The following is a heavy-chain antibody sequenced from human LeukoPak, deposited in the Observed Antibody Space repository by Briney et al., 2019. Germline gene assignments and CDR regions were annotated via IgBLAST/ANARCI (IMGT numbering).Heavy chain of an antibody. J-gene: IGHJ6*03. CDR3: AREVRWWANYYYYYYMDV. V-gene: IGHV4-4*02. CDR2: IHHSGST. Sequence: PSGTLSLTCAVSGGSISTNNWWTWVRQPPGKGLEWIGEIHHSGSTDYNPSLKSRVTISPDKSKNQFSLTLTSVTAADTAVYYCAREVRWWANYYYYYYMDVWGKGTTVTVSS. CDR1: GGSISTNNW. D-gene: IGHD2-15*01.